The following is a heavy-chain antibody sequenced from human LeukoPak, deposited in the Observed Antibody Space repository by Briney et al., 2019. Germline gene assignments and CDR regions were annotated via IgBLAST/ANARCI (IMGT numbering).Heavy chain of an antibody. CDR1: GGSLSNYY. Sequence: PSETLSLTCTVSGGSLSNYYWSWIRQPPGKGLEWIAYIYYTGITNYNPSLKSRVTISLDTSQNSFSLRLTSVTATDTAVYYCAGYCSGGSCYKFGYYYGMDVWGQGTTVTVSS. J-gene: IGHJ6*02. V-gene: IGHV4-59*08. CDR3: AGYCSGGSCYKFGYYYGMDV. D-gene: IGHD2-15*01. CDR2: IYYTGIT.